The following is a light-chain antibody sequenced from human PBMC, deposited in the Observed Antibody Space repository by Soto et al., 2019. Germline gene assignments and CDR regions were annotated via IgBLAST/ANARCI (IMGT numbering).Light chain of an antibody. V-gene: IGKV1-27*01. J-gene: IGKJ3*01. Sequence: DIQMTQSPSSLSASVGDRVTITCRASQGISNYLAWYQQKPGKVPKLLIYAASTFQSGVPSRFSGSGSGTDFTLTISSLQPEDVATYYCQKYNSAPPETFGPGTKVDIK. CDR3: QKYNSAPPET. CDR2: AAS. CDR1: QGISNY.